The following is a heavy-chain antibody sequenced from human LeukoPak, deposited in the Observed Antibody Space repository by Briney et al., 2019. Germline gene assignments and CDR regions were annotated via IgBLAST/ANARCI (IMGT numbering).Heavy chain of an antibody. CDR1: GFTVSSNY. J-gene: IGHJ4*02. Sequence: GGSLRLSCAASGFTVSSNYMSWVRQAPGKGLEWVSVFYSGGTTYDADSVKGRFIISRDSSKNTLYLQMNNLRAEDTAMYFCARTSAVMKPFDYWGQGTLVTVSS. CDR2: FYSGGTT. CDR3: ARTSAVMKPFDY. V-gene: IGHV3-53*01. D-gene: IGHD2-21*01.